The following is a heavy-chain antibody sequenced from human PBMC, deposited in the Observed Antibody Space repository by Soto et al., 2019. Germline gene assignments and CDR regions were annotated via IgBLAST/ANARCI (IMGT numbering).Heavy chain of an antibody. CDR2: IKSDGSST. J-gene: IGHJ4*02. CDR3: AIGGGDYNYLDY. V-gene: IGHV3-74*01. Sequence: EVQLVESGGGLVQPGGSLRLSCAASGFLFNTYWMFWVRQAPRKGLLWVSRIKSDGSSTNYADSVKGRFTNSRDNAKNTLYLKMTSLRDERPAVYYCAIGGGDYNYLDYWGQGILVTVSS. CDR1: GFLFNTYW. D-gene: IGHD3-9*01.